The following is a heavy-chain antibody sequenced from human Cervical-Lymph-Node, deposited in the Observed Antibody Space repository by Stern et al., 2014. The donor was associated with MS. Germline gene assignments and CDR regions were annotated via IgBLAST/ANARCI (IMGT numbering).Heavy chain of an antibody. Sequence: EVKLVESGAEVKKPGESLKISCKGSGYNFGDYWIGWVRQKPGKRLDLIGPLVPAYSDSIYSPSFEGHVTSSADESISTACLQSSSLKASDTGIYYCARHHPAATFAMDVWGQGTTVSVSS. J-gene: IGHJ6*02. D-gene: IGHD2-2*01. V-gene: IGHV5-51*01. CDR2: LVPAYSDS. CDR1: GYNFGDYW. CDR3: ARHHPAATFAMDV.